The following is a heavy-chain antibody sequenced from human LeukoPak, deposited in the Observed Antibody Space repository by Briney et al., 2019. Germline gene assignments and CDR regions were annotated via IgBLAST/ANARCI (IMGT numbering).Heavy chain of an antibody. CDR2: GSDVGGT. CDR3: AQNGQSGFSFDP. D-gene: IGHD2-8*01. CDR1: GASLNGHY. J-gene: IGHJ5*02. Sequence: SETLSLTCAVYGASLNGHYWSWIRQPPGKGLEWIGEGSDVGGTKYNPSLKSRVTISADTSKNQFSLKLSSVAAADTAVYYCAQNGQSGFSFDPWGQGTLVTVSS. V-gene: IGHV4-34*01.